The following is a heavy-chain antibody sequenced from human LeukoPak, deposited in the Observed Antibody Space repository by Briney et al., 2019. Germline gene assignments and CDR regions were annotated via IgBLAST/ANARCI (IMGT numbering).Heavy chain of an antibody. J-gene: IGHJ4*02. CDR3: VRGAPGAY. V-gene: IGHV3-30*04. D-gene: IGHD3-10*01. Sequence: PGGSLRLSCAASGFTFSSYAMHWVRQAPGKGLEWVAVISYDGSNKYYADSVKGRFTISRDNSKNTLYLQMNSLRAEDTAVYYCVRGAPGAYWGQGTLVTVSS. CDR2: ISYDGSNK. CDR1: GFTFSSYA.